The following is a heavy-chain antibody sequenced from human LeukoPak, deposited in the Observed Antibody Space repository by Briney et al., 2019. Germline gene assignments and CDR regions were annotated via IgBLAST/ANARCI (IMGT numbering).Heavy chain of an antibody. V-gene: IGHV1-8*01. CDR2: MNPNGGNT. D-gene: IGHD3-3*01. CDR3: ATRSITIFGPPGLDY. J-gene: IGHJ4*02. CDR1: GYTFTSYD. Sequence: ASVKVSCKASGYTFTSYDIYWVRQAAGQGLEWMGWMNPNGGNTYYAQKFQGRVIMTRNTSISTAYMELSSLRTEDTAMYYCATRSITIFGPPGLDYWGQGTLVTVSS.